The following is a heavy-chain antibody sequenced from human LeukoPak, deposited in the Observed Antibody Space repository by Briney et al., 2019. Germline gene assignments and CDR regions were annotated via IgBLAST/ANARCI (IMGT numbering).Heavy chain of an antibody. CDR2: IYYSGST. CDR3: ARADYYGSGSYLDY. Sequence: ASETLSLTCTVSGGSISSYYWSWIRQPPGKGLEWIGYIYYSGSTNYNPSLKSRVTISVDTSKNQFSLKLSSVTAADTAVYYRARADYYGSGSYLDYWGQGTLVTVSS. D-gene: IGHD3-10*01. CDR1: GGSISSYY. J-gene: IGHJ4*02. V-gene: IGHV4-59*01.